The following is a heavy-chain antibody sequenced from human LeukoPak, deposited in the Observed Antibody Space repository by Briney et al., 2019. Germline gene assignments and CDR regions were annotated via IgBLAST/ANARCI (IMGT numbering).Heavy chain of an antibody. Sequence: GGSLRLSCAASGFSFSTYWMHWVRQVPGKGLVWVSRINSDGSSTTYADSVKGRFTISRDNAKSTLYLQMNSLRAEDTAVYYCATLAENRDSGYYFDSWGQGTLVTVSS. CDR1: GFSFSTYW. J-gene: IGHJ4*02. V-gene: IGHV3-74*01. CDR3: ATLAENRDSGYYFDS. CDR2: INSDGSST. D-gene: IGHD3-10*01.